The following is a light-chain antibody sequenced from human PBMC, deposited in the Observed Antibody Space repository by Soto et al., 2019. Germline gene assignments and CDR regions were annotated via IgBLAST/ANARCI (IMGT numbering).Light chain of an antibody. V-gene: IGLV2-18*02. J-gene: IGLJ1*01. CDR2: EVN. CDR1: SSDIVNYNR. Sequence: QSVLTQPASVSGSPGQSITISFTGTSSDIVNYNRVSWYQQPPGTSPKLIIYEVNNGPSGVPDRFSGSKSGNTASLTISGLQAEDEADYYCNSFTTSSTYVFGTGTKVTVL. CDR3: NSFTTSSTYV.